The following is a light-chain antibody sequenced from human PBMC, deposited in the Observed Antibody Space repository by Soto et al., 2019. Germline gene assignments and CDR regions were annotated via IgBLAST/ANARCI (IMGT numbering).Light chain of an antibody. CDR2: NVN. CDR1: SSDIRSYYS. V-gene: IGLV2-14*03. J-gene: IGLJ2*01. CDR3: SSYVNSRTI. Sequence: QSALTQPASVSGSPGQSITISCTGISSDIRSYYSVSWYHQHPGKAPKLIIYNVNNRPSGVSDRFSGSRSGNTASLTISGVQPDDEADYFCSSYVNSRTIFGGGTKLTVL.